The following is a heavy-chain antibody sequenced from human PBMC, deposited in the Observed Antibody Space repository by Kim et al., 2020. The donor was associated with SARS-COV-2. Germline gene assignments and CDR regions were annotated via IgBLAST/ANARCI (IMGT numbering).Heavy chain of an antibody. CDR3: ARDSNEAVWEIYYYYYGMDV. Sequence: ASVKVSCKASGYTFTGYYMHWVRQAPGQGLEWMGRINPNSGGTNYAQKFQGRVTMTRDTSISTAYMELSRLRSDDTAVYYCARDSNEAVWEIYYYYYGMDVWGQGTTVTVSS. CDR2: INPNSGGT. J-gene: IGHJ6*02. V-gene: IGHV1-2*06. D-gene: IGHD1-1*01. CDR1: GYTFTGYY.